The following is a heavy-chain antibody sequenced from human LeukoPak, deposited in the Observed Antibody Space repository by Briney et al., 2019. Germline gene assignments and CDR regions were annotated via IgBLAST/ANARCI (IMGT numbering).Heavy chain of an antibody. CDR2: ISGSGGST. J-gene: IGHJ4*02. V-gene: IGHV3-23*01. CDR3: AKVPRLLWFGESYFDY. Sequence: GGSLRLSCAASGFTFSSYAMSWVRQAPGKGLEWVSAISGSGGSTYYADSVKGRFTISRDNSKNTLYLQMNSLRAEDTAVYYCAKVPRLLWFGESYFDYWGQGTLVTVSS. CDR1: GFTFSSYA. D-gene: IGHD3-10*01.